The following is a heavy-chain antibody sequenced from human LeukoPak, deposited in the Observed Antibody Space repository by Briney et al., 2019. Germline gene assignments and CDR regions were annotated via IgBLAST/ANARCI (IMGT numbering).Heavy chain of an antibody. CDR1: GFSLSTSGVR. CDR2: IDWDDDK. J-gene: IGHJ4*02. V-gene: IGHV2-70*04. CDR3: ARTPGGQWLVTHFDY. D-gene: IGHD6-19*01. Sequence: ASGPTLVKPTQTLTLTCTFSGFSLSTSGVRVSWIRQPPGKALEWLARIDWDDDKFYSTSLKTRLTISKDTSKNQVVLTMTNMDPVDTATYYCARTPGGQWLVTHFDYWGQGTLVTVSS.